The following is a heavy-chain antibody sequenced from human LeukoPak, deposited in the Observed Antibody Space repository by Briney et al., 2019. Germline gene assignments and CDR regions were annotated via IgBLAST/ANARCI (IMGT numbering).Heavy chain of an antibody. Sequence: SETLSLTCTVSGGSISSYYWSWIRQPPGKGLEWIGYIYYSGSTNYNPSLKSRVTISVDTSKNQFSLKLSSVTAADTAVYFCARYDYDTSAYHDAFDIWGQGTMVTVSS. CDR2: IYYSGST. D-gene: IGHD3-22*01. CDR3: ARYDYDTSAYHDAFDI. J-gene: IGHJ3*02. V-gene: IGHV4-59*01. CDR1: GGSISSYY.